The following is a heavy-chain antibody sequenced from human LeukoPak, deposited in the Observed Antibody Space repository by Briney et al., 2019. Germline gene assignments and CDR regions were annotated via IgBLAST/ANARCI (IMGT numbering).Heavy chain of an antibody. D-gene: IGHD6-19*01. CDR3: AKDPYSSGPYNWFDP. J-gene: IGHJ5*02. CDR2: ISGSGDST. CDR1: EFTFSSYA. V-gene: IGHV3-23*01. Sequence: GGSLRLSCAASEFTFSSYAMTWVRQAPGKGLEWVSAISGSGDSTYYADSVKGLFTISRDNSKNTLYLQMNRLRAEDTAVYYCAKDPYSSGPYNWFDPWGQGTLVTVSS.